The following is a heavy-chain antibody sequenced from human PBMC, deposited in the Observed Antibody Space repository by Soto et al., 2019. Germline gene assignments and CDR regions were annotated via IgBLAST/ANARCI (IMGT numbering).Heavy chain of an antibody. CDR2: IIPIFGTA. V-gene: IGHV1-69*13. CDR1: GGTFSSYA. Sequence: SVKVSCKASGGTFSSYAISWVRQAPGQGLEWMGGIIPIFGTANYAQKFQGRVTITADESTSTAYMELSSLRSEDTAVYYCARGGFGIRITGDRPPQNGFDYWGQGTLVTVSS. D-gene: IGHD7-27*01. J-gene: IGHJ4*02. CDR3: ARGGFGIRITGDRPPQNGFDY.